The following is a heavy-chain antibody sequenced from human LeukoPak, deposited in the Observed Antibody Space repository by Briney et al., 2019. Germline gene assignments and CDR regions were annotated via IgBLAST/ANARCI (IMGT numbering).Heavy chain of an antibody. Sequence: GRSLRLSCAASGFTFSSYAMHWVRQAPGKGLEWVAVISYDGSNKYYADSVKGRFTISRDNSKNTLYLQMNSLRAEDTAVYYCARTPGYSSSWYNWFDPWGQGTLVTVSS. D-gene: IGHD6-13*01. CDR2: ISYDGSNK. V-gene: IGHV3-30*04. J-gene: IGHJ5*02. CDR1: GFTFSSYA. CDR3: ARTPGYSSSWYNWFDP.